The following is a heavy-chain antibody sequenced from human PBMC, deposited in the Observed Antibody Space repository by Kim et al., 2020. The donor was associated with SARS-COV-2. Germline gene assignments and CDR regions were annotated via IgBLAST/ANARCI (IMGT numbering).Heavy chain of an antibody. CDR2: INHGGTT. V-gene: IGHV4-34*01. CDR1: GGSFSGYY. J-gene: IGHJ3*02. CDR3: ARRPYGFDI. D-gene: IGHD6-6*01. Sequence: SETLSLTCGVSGGSFSGYYWSWIRQAPGKGLEWIGQINHGGTTNYHASLESRVTILVDTSKNQFSLKLSSVTAADTAVYYCARRPYGFDIWGQGTMVTVSS.